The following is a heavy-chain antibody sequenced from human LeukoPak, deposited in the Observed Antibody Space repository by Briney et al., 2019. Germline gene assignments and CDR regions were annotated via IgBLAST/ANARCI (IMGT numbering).Heavy chain of an antibody. Sequence: GGSLRLSCVASGFSFRTYEMNWVRQAPGKGLEWISYISVGGSDEDYAESVKGRFSISRDNAKNSLFLQMNSLRVEDTAVYYCARDVGFNNGWPAWGQGTLVTVS. CDR2: ISVGGSDE. CDR3: ARDVGFNNGWPA. CDR1: GFSFRTYE. J-gene: IGHJ5*02. V-gene: IGHV3-48*03. D-gene: IGHD6-19*01.